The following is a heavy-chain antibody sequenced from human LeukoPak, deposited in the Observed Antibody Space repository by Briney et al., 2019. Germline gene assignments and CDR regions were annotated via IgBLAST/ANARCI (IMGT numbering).Heavy chain of an antibody. D-gene: IGHD2-2*01. CDR3: ARDRGTYCSSTSCYEEVTWFDP. J-gene: IGHJ5*02. CDR1: GGTFSSYA. V-gene: IGHV1-69*05. Sequence: ASVKVSCKASGGTFSSYAISWVRQAPGQGLEWMGGIIPIFGTANYAQKFQGRVTITTDESTSTAYMELSSLRSEDTAVYYCARDRGTYCSSTSCYEEVTWFDPWGQGTLVTVSS. CDR2: IIPIFGTA.